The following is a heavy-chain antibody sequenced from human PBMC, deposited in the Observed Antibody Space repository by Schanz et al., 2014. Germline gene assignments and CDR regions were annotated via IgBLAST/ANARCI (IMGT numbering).Heavy chain of an antibody. CDR3: ARDPNTSAWLPYFDT. CDR1: GITLSGYG. Sequence: QVQLVESGGGVVQPGRSLRLSCAASGITLSGYGLHWVRQAPGKGLEWVGFISFDGRNTGYAHSVKGRFTISRDNSKNTLYLQMNSLRSEDTAVYYCARDPNTSAWLPYFDTWGQGTLVTVSS. CDR2: ISFDGRNT. J-gene: IGHJ4*02. D-gene: IGHD6-19*01. V-gene: IGHV3-30*03.